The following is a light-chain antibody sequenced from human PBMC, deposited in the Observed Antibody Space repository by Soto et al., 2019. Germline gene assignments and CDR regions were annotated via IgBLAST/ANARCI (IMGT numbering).Light chain of an antibody. CDR3: QQSDVSPRT. Sequence: DIQMTQSPSTLSASVGDRVTITFRASQSISSWLAWYQQRPGRAPKLLIYDASNLESGVPSRFSGSGYGTDFTLTITSLQLEDFATYYCQQSDVSPRTFGQGTKVDIK. CDR1: QSISSW. V-gene: IGKV1-5*01. CDR2: DAS. J-gene: IGKJ1*01.